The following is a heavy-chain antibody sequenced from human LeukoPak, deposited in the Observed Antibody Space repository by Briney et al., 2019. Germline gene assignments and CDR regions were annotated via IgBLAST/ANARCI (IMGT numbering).Heavy chain of an antibody. CDR2: MNPNSGNT. Sequence: APVKVSCKASGYTFTSYDINWVRQATGQGLEWMGWMNPNSGNTGYAQKFQGRVTMTKNTSISTAYMELRSLRSEDAAVYYCARGRRGWVSHWGQGTLVTVSS. CDR1: GYTFTSYD. V-gene: IGHV1-8*01. CDR3: ARGRRGWVSH. D-gene: IGHD2/OR15-2a*01. J-gene: IGHJ4*02.